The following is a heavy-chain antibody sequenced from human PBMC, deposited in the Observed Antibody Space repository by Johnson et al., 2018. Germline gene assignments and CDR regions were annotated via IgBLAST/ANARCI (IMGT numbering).Heavy chain of an antibody. CDR3: SAWVKSSGYQLQH. CDR1: GFTFSSYA. CDR2: ISYDGRNK. J-gene: IGHJ1*01. Sequence: QVQLVQSGGGVVQXGRSLRLSCAASGFTFSSYAMHWVRPAPGKGLEWVAVISYDGRNKYYADSVKGRVTVSRDNAKKSLYLQMNSLRVEDTAVYYCSAWVKSSGYQLQHWGQGTLVTVSS. D-gene: IGHD3-22*01. V-gene: IGHV3-30-3*01.